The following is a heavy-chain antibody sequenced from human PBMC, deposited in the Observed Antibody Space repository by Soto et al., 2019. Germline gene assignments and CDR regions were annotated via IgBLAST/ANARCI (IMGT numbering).Heavy chain of an antibody. D-gene: IGHD1-7*01. CDR2: ISAYNGNT. J-gene: IGHJ6*02. CDR3: ARVITGTTFYYYYGMDV. Sequence: QVQLVQSGAEVKKPGASVKVSCKASGYTFTSYGISWVRQAPGQGLEWMGWISAYNGNTTYAQKLQGRVTMTTDTSTNTAYMELRSLRSDDTAVYYCARVITGTTFYYYYGMDVWGQGTTVTVSS. V-gene: IGHV1-18*01. CDR1: GYTFTSYG.